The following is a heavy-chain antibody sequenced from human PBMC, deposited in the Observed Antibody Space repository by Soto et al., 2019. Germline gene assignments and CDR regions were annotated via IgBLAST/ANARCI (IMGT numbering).Heavy chain of an antibody. CDR2: ISAYNGNT. CDR3: ARHIVLVPAAMLYYYYGMDV. J-gene: IGHJ6*02. CDR1: GYTFTSYG. V-gene: IGHV1-18*01. Sequence: ASVKVSCKASGYTFTSYGISWVRQAPGQGLEWMGWISAYNGNTNYAQKLQGRVTMTTDTSTSTAYMELRSLRSDDTAVYYCARHIVLVPAAMLYYYYGMDVWGQGTTVTVSS. D-gene: IGHD2-2*01.